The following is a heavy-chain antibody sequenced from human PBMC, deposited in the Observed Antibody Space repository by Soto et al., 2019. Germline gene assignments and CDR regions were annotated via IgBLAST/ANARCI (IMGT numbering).Heavy chain of an antibody. V-gene: IGHV3-33*01. D-gene: IGHD3-10*01. CDR1: GFTFSSYG. Sequence: GGSLTLSCAASGFTFSSYGMHWVRQAPGKGLEWVAVIWYDGSNKYYADSVKGRFTISRDNSKNTLYLQMTSLRAEATAVYYCARDKGYYGSGCPFHGMDIWGKGTTVTVPS. J-gene: IGHJ6*04. CDR2: IWYDGSNK. CDR3: ARDKGYYGSGCPFHGMDI.